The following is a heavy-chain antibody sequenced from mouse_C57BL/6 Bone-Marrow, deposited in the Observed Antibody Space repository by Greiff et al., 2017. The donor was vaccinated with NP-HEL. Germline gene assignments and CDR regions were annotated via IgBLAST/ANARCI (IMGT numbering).Heavy chain of an antibody. V-gene: IGHV1-69*01. CDR2: IDPSDSYT. J-gene: IGHJ1*03. D-gene: IGHD1-1*01. CDR1: GYTFTSYW. Sequence: QVQLQQSGAELVMPGASVKLSCKASGYTFTSYWMHWVKQRPGQGLEWIGEIDPSDSYTKYNQKFKGKSTLTVDKSSITAYMQLSSLTSEDSAVYYCARSRGSSLYWYFDVWGTGTTVTVSS. CDR3: ARSRGSSLYWYFDV.